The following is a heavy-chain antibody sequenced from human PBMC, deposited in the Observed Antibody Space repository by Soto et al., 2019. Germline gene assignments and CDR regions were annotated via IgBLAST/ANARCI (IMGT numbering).Heavy chain of an antibody. Sequence: ASVKVSCKASGYTFTSYGISWVRQAPGQGLEWMGWISAYNGNTNYAQKLQGRVTMTTDTSTSTAYMELRSLRSDDTAVYYCARDAVEAAGFYYYYYGMDVWGQGTTVTVSS. CDR2: ISAYNGNT. J-gene: IGHJ6*02. D-gene: IGHD6-13*01. CDR3: ARDAVEAAGFYYYYYGMDV. CDR1: GYTFTSYG. V-gene: IGHV1-18*01.